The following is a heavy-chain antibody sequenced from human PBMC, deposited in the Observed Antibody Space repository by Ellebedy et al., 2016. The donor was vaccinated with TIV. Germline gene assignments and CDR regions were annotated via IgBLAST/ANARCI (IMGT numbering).Heavy chain of an antibody. J-gene: IGHJ4*02. CDR3: ARLLGATVDY. CDR2: IYTSGST. V-gene: IGHV4-4*07. D-gene: IGHD1-26*01. CDR1: GGSISSYY. Sequence: SETLSLXXTVSGGSISSYYWSWIRQPAGKGLEWIGRIYTSGSTNYNPSLKSRVTRSVDTSNNQFSLKLSSVTAADTAVYYCARLLGATVDYWGQGTLVTVSS.